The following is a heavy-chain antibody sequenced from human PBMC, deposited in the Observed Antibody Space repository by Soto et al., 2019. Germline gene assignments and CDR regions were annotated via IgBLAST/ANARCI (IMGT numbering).Heavy chain of an antibody. Sequence: QVQLVDAGGGVFQPGRSLRLSCAASGFTFSSYGMHWVRQAPGKGLVWVAVIWYDGSSKNYADSVKGRFTISRDNSKNTLYLPMTSLRAEDTAVYYCARTLDYDHGDLTEDYWGQGTLVTVSS. CDR3: ARTLDYDHGDLTEDY. CDR2: IWYDGSSK. J-gene: IGHJ4*02. D-gene: IGHD3-16*01. V-gene: IGHV3-33*01. CDR1: GFTFSSYG.